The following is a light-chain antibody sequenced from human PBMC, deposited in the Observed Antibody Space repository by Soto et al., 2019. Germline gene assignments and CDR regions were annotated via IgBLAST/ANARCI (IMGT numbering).Light chain of an antibody. Sequence: DVQMTQSPSSLSASVGDSVTMTCRASQRVFNHLSWFQQRPGKGPKLLIYDASSLHAGVPSRFSGSGYGTDFTLTISTVHPEDSAIYYCHQSSSTPLTFGGGTRVELK. J-gene: IGKJ4*01. CDR1: QRVFNH. CDR2: DAS. CDR3: HQSSSTPLT. V-gene: IGKV1-39*01.